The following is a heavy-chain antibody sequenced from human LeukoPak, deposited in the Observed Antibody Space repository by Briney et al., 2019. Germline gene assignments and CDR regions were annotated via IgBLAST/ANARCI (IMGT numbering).Heavy chain of an antibody. V-gene: IGHV4-39*01. J-gene: IGHJ4*02. CDR3: ARHSDSSGYYFDY. CDR2: IYYSGST. CDR1: GGSISSSSYY. D-gene: IGHD3-22*01. Sequence: SETLSLTCTVSGGSISSSSYYWGWIGQPPGKGLESIGSIYYSGSTYYNPSLKSRVTISVDTSKNQFSLKLSSVTAADTAVYYCARHSDSSGYYFDYWGQGTLVTVSS.